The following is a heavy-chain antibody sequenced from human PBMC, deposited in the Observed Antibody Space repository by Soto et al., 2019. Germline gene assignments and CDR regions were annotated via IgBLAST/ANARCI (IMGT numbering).Heavy chain of an antibody. CDR1: GGSITSYK. D-gene: IGHD1-26*01. J-gene: IGHJ4*02. V-gene: IGHV4-59*01. CDR2: MYSSGSR. CDR3: SREWAAVDY. Sequence: QVQLQESGPGLVKPSETLSLTCTVSGGSITSYKWAWIRQSPGKGLEWIAYMYSSGSRSYNPSLKSQVHMSVATYTVPSSVQLNSSTAADAAVYYCSREWAAVDYWSQGILVTVSS.